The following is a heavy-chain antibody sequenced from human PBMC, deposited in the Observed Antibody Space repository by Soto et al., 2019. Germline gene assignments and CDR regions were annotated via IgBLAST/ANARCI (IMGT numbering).Heavy chain of an antibody. CDR3: ARGVRKVTTSTKGFDY. V-gene: IGHV4-34*01. J-gene: IGHJ4*02. Sequence: PSETLSLTCAVYGGSFSGYYWSWIRQPPGKGLEWIGEINHSGSTNYNPSLKSRVTISVDTSKNQFSLKLSSVTAADTAVYYCARGVRKVTTSTKGFDYWGQGTLVTVSS. CDR2: INHSGST. CDR1: GGSFSGYY. D-gene: IGHD4-4*01.